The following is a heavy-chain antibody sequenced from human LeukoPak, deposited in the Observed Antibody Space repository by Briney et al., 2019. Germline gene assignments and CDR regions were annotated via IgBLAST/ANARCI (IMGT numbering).Heavy chain of an antibody. V-gene: IGHV1-2*06. Sequence: ASVKVSCXASGYTFTGYYMHWVRQAPGQGLEWMGRINPNSGGTNYAQKFQGRVTMTRDTSISTAYMELSRLRSDDTAVYYCAREQDIVVVPAGFDPWGQGTLVTVSS. J-gene: IGHJ5*02. CDR1: GYTFTGYY. D-gene: IGHD2-2*01. CDR2: INPNSGGT. CDR3: AREQDIVVVPAGFDP.